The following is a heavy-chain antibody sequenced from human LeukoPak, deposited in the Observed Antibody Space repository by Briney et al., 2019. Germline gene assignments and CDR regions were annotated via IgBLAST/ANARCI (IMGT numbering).Heavy chain of an antibody. J-gene: IGHJ5*02. CDR1: GGSISSSSYY. CDR2: IYYSGST. Sequence: SETLSLTCTVSGGSISSSSYYWGWIRQPPGKGLEWIGSIYYSGSTYYNPSLKSRVTISVDTSKNQFSLKLSSVTAADTAVYYCARDKLGIENCSSTSCYGGEWYNWFDPWGQGTLVTVSS. D-gene: IGHD2-2*01. V-gene: IGHV4-39*07. CDR3: ARDKLGIENCSSTSCYGGEWYNWFDP.